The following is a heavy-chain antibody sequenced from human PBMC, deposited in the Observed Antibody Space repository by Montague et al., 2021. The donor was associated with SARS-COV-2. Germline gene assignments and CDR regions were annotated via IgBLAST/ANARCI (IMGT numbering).Heavy chain of an antibody. CDR2: IYTSGST. Sequence: SETLSLTCTVSGGSISSYYWSWIRQPAGKGLEWIGRIYTSGSTNYNPSLKSRVTMSVDTSKNQFSLKLSSVTAADTAVYYCARDNPVLWFGETYAFDIWGKGTTVTVSS. V-gene: IGHV4-4*07. CDR3: ARDNPVLWFGETYAFDI. CDR1: GGSISSYY. D-gene: IGHD3-10*01. J-gene: IGHJ3*02.